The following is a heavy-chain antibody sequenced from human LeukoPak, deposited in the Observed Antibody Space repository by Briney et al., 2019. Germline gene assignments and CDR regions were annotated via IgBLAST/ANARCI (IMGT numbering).Heavy chain of an antibody. CDR1: GFTFSSYA. J-gene: IGHJ4*02. V-gene: IGHV3-23*01. CDR3: AKDLTPGSAPWDY. D-gene: IGHD3-9*01. CDR2: ISGSGGST. Sequence: GGSLRLSCAASGFTFSSYAMSWARQAPGKGLEWVSAISGSGGSTYYADSVKGRFTISRDNSKNTLYLQMNSLRAEDTAVYYCAKDLTPGSAPWDYWGQGTLVTVSS.